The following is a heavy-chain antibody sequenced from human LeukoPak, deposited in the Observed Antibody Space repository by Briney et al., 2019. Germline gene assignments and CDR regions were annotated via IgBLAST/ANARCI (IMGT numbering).Heavy chain of an antibody. D-gene: IGHD3-22*01. CDR2: INPNSGGT. CDR3: ARELYYYDSSGYRFDY. Sequence: ASVKVPCKTSGYTFTGYYMHWVRQAPGQGLEWMGWINPNSGGTNYAQKFQGRVTMTRDTSKNQFSLKLSSVTAADTAVYYCARELYYYDSSGYRFDYWGQGTLVTVSS. V-gene: IGHV1-2*02. J-gene: IGHJ4*02. CDR1: GYTFTGYY.